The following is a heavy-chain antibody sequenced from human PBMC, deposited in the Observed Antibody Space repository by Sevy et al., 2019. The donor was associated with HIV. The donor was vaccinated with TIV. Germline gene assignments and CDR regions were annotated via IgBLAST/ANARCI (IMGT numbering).Heavy chain of an antibody. CDR1: GFTFSSYA. CDR3: AKDGGYGQGYYYYMDV. CDR2: ISGGGGST. J-gene: IGHJ6*03. Sequence: GGSLRLSCAASGFTFSSYAMSWVRQAPGKGLEWVSAISGGGGSTYYADSVKGRFTISRDNSKNTLYLQMNSLRAEDKAVYYCAKDGGYGQGYYYYMDVWGKGTTVTVSS. D-gene: IGHD5-12*01. V-gene: IGHV3-23*01.